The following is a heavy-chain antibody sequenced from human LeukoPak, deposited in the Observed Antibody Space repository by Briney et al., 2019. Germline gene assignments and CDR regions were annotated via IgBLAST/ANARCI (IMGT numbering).Heavy chain of an antibody. Sequence: ASVKVSCKASGYTFTSYAMNWVRQAPGQGLEWMGWINTNTGNPTYAQGFTGRFVFSLDTSVSTAYLQISSLKAEDTAVYYCARGYSSSWSMGMDVWGQGTTVTVSS. CDR3: ARGYSSSWSMGMDV. J-gene: IGHJ6*02. CDR2: INTNTGNP. CDR1: GYTFTSYA. V-gene: IGHV7-4-1*02. D-gene: IGHD6-13*01.